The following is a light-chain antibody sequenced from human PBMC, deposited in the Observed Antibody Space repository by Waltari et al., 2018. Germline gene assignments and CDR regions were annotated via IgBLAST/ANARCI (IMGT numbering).Light chain of an antibody. CDR2: KAS. V-gene: IGKV1-5*03. J-gene: IGKJ4*01. CDR3: QHYYSYPLT. Sequence: DIQMTQSPSTLSASVADRDPITSRARQSISSWLVWYHQKPGKPPKLLIYKASSLESGVPSRFSGSGSGTEFTLTINSLQPDDFATYYCQHYYSYPLTFGGGTKVEIK. CDR1: QSISSW.